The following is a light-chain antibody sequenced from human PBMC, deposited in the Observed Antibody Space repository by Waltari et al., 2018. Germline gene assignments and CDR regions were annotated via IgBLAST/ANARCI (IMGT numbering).Light chain of an antibody. CDR1: QSVLYSSDNKNY. Sequence: DIVMTQSPDSLAVSLGERTSINCNASQSVLYSSDNKNYLAWYRQKPGQPPNLLIYWASTREAGVPGRFSGSGSGTDFTLTISSLQAEDVAVYYCQQYYSTPYTFGQGTKLEIK. J-gene: IGKJ2*01. CDR2: WAS. V-gene: IGKV4-1*01. CDR3: QQYYSTPYT.